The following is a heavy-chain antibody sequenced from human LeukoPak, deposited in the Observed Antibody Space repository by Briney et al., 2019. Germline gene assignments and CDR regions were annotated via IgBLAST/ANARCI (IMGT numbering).Heavy chain of an antibody. CDR3: ASISAQDIVVVPAAPSLLDYYMDV. J-gene: IGHJ6*03. CDR2: IIPIFGTA. Sequence: GASVKVSCKASGGTFSSYAISWVRQAPGQGLEWMGGIIPIFGTANYAQKFQGRVTITADESTSTAYMELSSLRSEDTAVYYCASISAQDIVVVPAAPSLLDYYMDVWGKGTTVTVSS. D-gene: IGHD2-2*01. CDR1: GGTFSSYA. V-gene: IGHV1-69*13.